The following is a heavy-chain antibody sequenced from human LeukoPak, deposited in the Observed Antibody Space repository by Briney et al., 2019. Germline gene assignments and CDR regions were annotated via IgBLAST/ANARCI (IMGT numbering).Heavy chain of an antibody. D-gene: IGHD3-10*01. V-gene: IGHV4-59*01. CDR3: ARTPMDYYGSLAYYMDV. CDR2: IYYSGSS. Sequence: PSETLSLTCTVSGGSISSYYWSWLRQPPGKGLEWIAYIYYSGSSNYNPSLKSLVTLSVDTPKSQFSLKLTSVTAADTAVYYCARTPMDYYGSLAYYMDVWGKGTTVTVSS. CDR1: GGSISSYY. J-gene: IGHJ6*03.